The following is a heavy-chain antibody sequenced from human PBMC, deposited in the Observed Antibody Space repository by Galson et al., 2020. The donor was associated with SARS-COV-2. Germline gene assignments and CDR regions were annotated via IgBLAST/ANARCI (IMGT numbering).Heavy chain of an antibody. CDR3: ACSGEGGSGSYRLFDY. D-gene: IGHD1-26*01. V-gene: IGHV3-72*01. J-gene: IGHJ4*02. Sequence: QLGESLKISCAASGFIFSDHYMDWVRQAPGKGLEWVGRTRNKANSYSTEYAASVKGRFTISRDDLKNSLHLQMNSLKIEDTAVYFCACSGEGGSGSYRLFDYWGQGTLVTVSS. CDR1: GFIFSDHY. CDR2: TRNKANSYST.